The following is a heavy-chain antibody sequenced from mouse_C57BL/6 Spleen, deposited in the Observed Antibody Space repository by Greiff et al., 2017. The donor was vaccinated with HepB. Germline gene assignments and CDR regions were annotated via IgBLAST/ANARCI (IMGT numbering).Heavy chain of an antibody. Sequence: VQLQQSDAELVKPGASVKISCKVSGYTFTDHTIHWMKQRPEQGLEWIGYIYPRDGSTKYNEKFKGKATLTADKSSSTAYMQLNSLTSEDSAVYFCRYYYGSSHWYFDVWGTGTTVTVSS. CDR2: IYPRDGST. J-gene: IGHJ1*03. CDR3: RYYYGSSHWYFDV. D-gene: IGHD1-1*01. V-gene: IGHV1-78*01. CDR1: GYTFTDHT.